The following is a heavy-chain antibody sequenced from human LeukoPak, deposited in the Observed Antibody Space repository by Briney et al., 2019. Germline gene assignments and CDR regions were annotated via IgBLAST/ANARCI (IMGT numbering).Heavy chain of an antibody. D-gene: IGHD2-2*01. Sequence: ASVKVSCKASGGTFSSYAISWVRQAPGQGLEWMGGIIPIFGTANYAQKFQGRVTITADESTSTAYMELSSLRSEDTAVYYCARHGFDVVVPAAMGNAFDIWGQGTMVTVSS. V-gene: IGHV1-69*13. J-gene: IGHJ3*02. CDR1: GGTFSSYA. CDR2: IIPIFGTA. CDR3: ARHGFDVVVPAAMGNAFDI.